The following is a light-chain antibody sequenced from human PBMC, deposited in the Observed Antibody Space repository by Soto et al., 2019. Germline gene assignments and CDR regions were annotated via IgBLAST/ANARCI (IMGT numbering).Light chain of an antibody. CDR1: QDVMYD. V-gene: IGKV3-15*01. CDR3: QQYGTSPFT. J-gene: IGKJ3*01. CDR2: GAS. Sequence: EIVLTQSPAALSVSPGGRATLSCRASQDVMYDLAWYQQKPGQAPRLLVYGASTRATDAPPRFRGSGSGREFSLTISRLEPEDFAVYYCQQYGTSPFTFGPGTKVDIK.